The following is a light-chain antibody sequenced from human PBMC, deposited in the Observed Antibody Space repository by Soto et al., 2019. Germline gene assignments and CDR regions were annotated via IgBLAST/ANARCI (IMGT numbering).Light chain of an antibody. CDR1: QNIGTS. J-gene: IGKJ1*01. CDR3: LQFNTFPWP. V-gene: IGKV1-5*01. Sequence: VQMTQSPSYLSASVGDRFTMTCRASQNIGTSLAWYQQTPGKAPKLLISDASTLESGVPSRFGGSGSGTEFTLSISSLQPDDFATYYCLQFNTFPWPFGQGTKV. CDR2: DAS.